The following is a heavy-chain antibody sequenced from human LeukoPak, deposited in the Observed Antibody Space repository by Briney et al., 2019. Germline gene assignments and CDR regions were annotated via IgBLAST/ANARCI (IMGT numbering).Heavy chain of an antibody. CDR1: GFTFSSYG. D-gene: IGHD6-19*01. J-gene: IGHJ6*02. CDR2: ISYDGSNK. CDR3: AKGPHFSSGWYYYGMDV. Sequence: PGRSLRLSCAASGFTFSSYGMHWVRQAPGKGLEWVAVISYDGSNKYYADSVKGRFTISRDNSKSTLYLQMNSLRAEDTAVYYCAKGPHFSSGWYYYGMDVWGQGTTVTVSS. V-gene: IGHV3-30*18.